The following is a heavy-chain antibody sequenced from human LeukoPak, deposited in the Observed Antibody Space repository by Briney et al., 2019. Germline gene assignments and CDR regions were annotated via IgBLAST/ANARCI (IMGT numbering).Heavy chain of an antibody. Sequence: NPSETLSLTCTVSGGSISSSTYYWGWIRQPPGKGLEWIGSIYYSGSTYYNPSLKSRVTVSVDTSKNQFSLKLSSVTAADTAVYYCARQIRHSSPGLYFDYWGQGTLVTVSS. CDR2: IYYSGST. CDR1: GGSISSSTYY. D-gene: IGHD3-22*01. J-gene: IGHJ4*02. V-gene: IGHV4-39*01. CDR3: ARQIRHSSPGLYFDY.